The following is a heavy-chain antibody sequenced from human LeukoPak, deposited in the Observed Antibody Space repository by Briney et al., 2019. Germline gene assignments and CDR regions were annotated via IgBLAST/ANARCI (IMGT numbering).Heavy chain of an antibody. Sequence: SVKVSCKASGGTFSSYAISWVRQAPGQGLEWMGGIIPIFGTANYAQKFQGRVTITTDESTSTAYMELSSLSSGDTAVYFFAKSSKPPTPNWFDPWGQGTLVTVSS. CDR1: GGTFSSYA. CDR2: IIPIFGTA. D-gene: IGHD2/OR15-2a*01. CDR3: AKSSKPPTPNWFDP. V-gene: IGHV1-69*05. J-gene: IGHJ5*02.